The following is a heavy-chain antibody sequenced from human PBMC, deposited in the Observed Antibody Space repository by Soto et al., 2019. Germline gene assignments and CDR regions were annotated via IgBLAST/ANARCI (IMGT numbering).Heavy chain of an antibody. J-gene: IGHJ4*02. CDR1: GGSISSSSYY. CDR2: IYYSGST. D-gene: IGHD5-12*01. V-gene: IGHV4-39*01. Sequence: SETLSLTCTVSGGSISSSSYYWGWIRQPPGKGLEWIGSIYYSGSTYYNPSLKSRVTISVDTSKNQFSLKLSSVTAADTAVYYCARLNVDIVATVWGQGTLVTVS. CDR3: ARLNVDIVATV.